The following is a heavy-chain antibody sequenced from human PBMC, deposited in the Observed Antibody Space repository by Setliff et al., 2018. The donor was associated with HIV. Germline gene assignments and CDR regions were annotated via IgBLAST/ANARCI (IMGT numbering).Heavy chain of an antibody. CDR1: GYTFTSYG. Sequence: ASVKVSCKARGYTFTSYGIHWVRQAPGQRLEWLGWIGAAKGNTQYSHNFQGRVSITRDTAATTAYMELRSLRSEDTAVYFCAREADVHSRHYYYYMDVWGKGTTVTVSS. CDR3: AREADVHSRHYYYYMDV. J-gene: IGHJ6*03. D-gene: IGHD1-26*01. CDR2: IGAAKGNT. V-gene: IGHV1-3*01.